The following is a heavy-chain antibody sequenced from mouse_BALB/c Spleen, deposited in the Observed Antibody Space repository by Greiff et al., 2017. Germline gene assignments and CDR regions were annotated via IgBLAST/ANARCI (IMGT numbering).Heavy chain of an antibody. CDR2: ISSGSSTI. CDR3: ARSPPHWYFDV. Sequence: EVQLVESGGGLVQPGGSRKLSCAASGFTFSSFGMHWVRQAPEKGLEWVAYISSGSSTIYYADTVKGLFTISRDNPKNTLFLQMTSLRSEDTAMYYCARSPPHWYFDVWGAGTTVTVSS. CDR1: GFTFSSFG. V-gene: IGHV5-17*02. J-gene: IGHJ1*01.